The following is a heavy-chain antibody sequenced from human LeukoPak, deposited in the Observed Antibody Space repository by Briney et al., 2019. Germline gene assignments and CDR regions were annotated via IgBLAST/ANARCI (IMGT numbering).Heavy chain of an antibody. V-gene: IGHV4-61*01. CDR2: IHYSGNT. CDR3: AREHRYYYDSSGYSIFDY. CDR1: GVSVSSGSYY. D-gene: IGHD3-22*01. J-gene: IGHJ4*02. Sequence: SETLSLTCTVSGVSVSSGSYYWSWIRQPPGKGLEWIGYIHYSGNTIYNPSLKSRVTISVDTSKNQFSLKLRSATAADTAVYYCAREHRYYYDSSGYSIFDYWGQGTLVTVSS.